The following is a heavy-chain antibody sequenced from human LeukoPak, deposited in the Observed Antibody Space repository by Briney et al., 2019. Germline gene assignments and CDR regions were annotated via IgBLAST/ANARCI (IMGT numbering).Heavy chain of an antibody. CDR1: GFTFSNAW. D-gene: IGHD2-2*01. J-gene: IGHJ6*04. V-gene: IGHV3-15*01. CDR2: IKSKTDGGTT. Sequence: PGGSLRPSCAASGFTFSNAWMSWVRQAPGKGLEWVGRIKSKTDGGTTDYAAPVKGRFTISRDDSKNTLYLQMNSLKTEDTAVYYCTTDCSSTQSDYYYYGMDVWGKGTTVTVSS. CDR3: TTDCSSTQSDYYYYGMDV.